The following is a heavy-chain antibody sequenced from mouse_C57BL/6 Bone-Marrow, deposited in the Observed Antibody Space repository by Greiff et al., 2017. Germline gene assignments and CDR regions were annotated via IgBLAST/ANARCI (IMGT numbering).Heavy chain of an antibody. CDR2: INPSNGGT. CDR1: GYTFTSYW. Sequence: VQLQQSGTELVKPGASVKLSCTASGYTFTSYWMSWVQQRPGQGLEWLGTINPSNGGTNYHENFKSKATLTVDKSSSTAYMQLSSLTSEDYAVYYCAGGNWYFDVWGTGTTVTVSA. J-gene: IGHJ1*03. V-gene: IGHV1-53*01. CDR3: AGGNWYFDV.